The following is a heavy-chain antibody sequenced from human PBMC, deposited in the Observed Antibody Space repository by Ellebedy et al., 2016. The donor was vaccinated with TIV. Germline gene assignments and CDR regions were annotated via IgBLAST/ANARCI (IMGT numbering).Heavy chain of an antibody. J-gene: IGHJ5*02. CDR1: GIIVSDYF. CDR3: ARDPGGGGDFGDNWFDP. CDR2: LYPDAKT. Sequence: GGSLRLSCEASGIIVSDYFMNWVRQAPGKGLEWVSVLYPDAKTNYTDSVNGRFIVSRDSSKNTLYLQMNSLTAEETAVYYCARDPGGGGDFGDNWFDPWGQGTLVTVSS. D-gene: IGHD2-21*01. V-gene: IGHV3-66*01.